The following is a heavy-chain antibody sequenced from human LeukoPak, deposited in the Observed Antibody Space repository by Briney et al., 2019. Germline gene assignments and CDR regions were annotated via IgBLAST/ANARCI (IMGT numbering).Heavy chain of an antibody. CDR2: ISASGVST. V-gene: IGHV3-23*01. J-gene: IGHJ4*02. CDR3: AREVDDYVWGSYRYPDSFDC. CDR1: GFTFSDSA. Sequence: GGSLRLSCAASGFTFSDSAMTWVRQAPGKGLEWVSLISASGVSTYYADSVKGRFTISRDNSNTTLYLQMGSLRAGDTAVYYCAREVDDYVWGSYRYPDSFDCWGQGTLVTVSS. D-gene: IGHD3-16*02.